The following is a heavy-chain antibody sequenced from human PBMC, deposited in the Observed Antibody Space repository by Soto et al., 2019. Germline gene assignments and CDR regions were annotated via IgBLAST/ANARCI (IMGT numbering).Heavy chain of an antibody. V-gene: IGHV4-34*01. CDR2: INHSGST. CDR3: ARGDCSSTSCYFKDYYYYYMDV. J-gene: IGHJ6*03. D-gene: IGHD2-2*01. Sequence: SVTLSLTCAVYGGSFSGYYWSWIRQPPGKGLEWIGEINHSGSTNYNPSLKSRVTISVDTSKNQFSLKLSSVTAADTAVYYCARGDCSSTSCYFKDYYYYYMDVWGKGTTVTVSS. CDR1: GGSFSGYY.